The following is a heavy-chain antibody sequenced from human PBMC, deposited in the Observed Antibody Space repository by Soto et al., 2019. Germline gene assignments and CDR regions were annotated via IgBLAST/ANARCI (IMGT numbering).Heavy chain of an antibody. CDR3: ARIGGWYDIDF. J-gene: IGHJ4*02. Sequence: SETLSLTCSVSGGSVSSGSFHWSWIRQPPGKGLQFIGSIFYNGTANYSPSLKNRVSISIDTSQSQFFLQLISVAAADTAVYYCARIGGWYDIDFWGQGSLVTVSS. D-gene: IGHD6-19*01. V-gene: IGHV4-61*01. CDR1: GGSVSSGSFH. CDR2: IFYNGTA.